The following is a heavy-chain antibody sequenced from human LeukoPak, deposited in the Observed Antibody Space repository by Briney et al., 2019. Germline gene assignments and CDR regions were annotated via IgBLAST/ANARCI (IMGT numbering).Heavy chain of an antibody. CDR1: GGSISSSSYY. Sequence: PSETLSLTCTVSGGSISSSSYYWGWIRQPPGKGLEWIGSIYYSGSTYYNPSLKSRVTISVDTSKNQFSLKLSSVTAADTAVYYCARARYYYNSRSYGAPYYFDYWGQGTLVTVSS. V-gene: IGHV4-39*01. J-gene: IGHJ4*02. CDR3: ARARYYYNSRSYGAPYYFDY. D-gene: IGHD3-10*01. CDR2: IYYSGST.